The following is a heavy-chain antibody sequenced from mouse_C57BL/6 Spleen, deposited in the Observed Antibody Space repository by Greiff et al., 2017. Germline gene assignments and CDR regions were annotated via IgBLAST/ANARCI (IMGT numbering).Heavy chain of an antibody. CDR1: GYTFTSYW. V-gene: IGHV1-61*01. CDR3: ARCPPCSNSFAY. D-gene: IGHD1-1*01. Sequence: QVQLQQPGAELVRPGSSVKLSCKASGYTFTSYWMDWVKQRPGQGLEWIGNIYPSDSETHYNQKFKDKATLTADKSSSTAYMQLSSLTSEDSAVYYCARCPPCSNSFAYWGQGTTLTVSA. CDR2: IYPSDSET. J-gene: IGHJ2*01.